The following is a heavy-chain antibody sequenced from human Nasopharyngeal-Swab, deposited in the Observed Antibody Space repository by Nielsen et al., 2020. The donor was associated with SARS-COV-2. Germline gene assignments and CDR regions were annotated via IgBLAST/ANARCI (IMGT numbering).Heavy chain of an antibody. J-gene: IGHJ4*02. CDR3: ARDHSYYDSNGYYFDY. V-gene: IGHV4-59*01. CDR2: IHSSGTT. CDR1: GGSISTYY. D-gene: IGHD3-22*01. Sequence: ETLSLTCTVSGGSISTYYWSWIRQPPGKGLEWIGYIHSSGTTNYNPSLKSRVTISVDTSKSQFSLKLSSVTAADTAVYYCARDHSYYDSNGYYFDYWGLGTLVTVSS.